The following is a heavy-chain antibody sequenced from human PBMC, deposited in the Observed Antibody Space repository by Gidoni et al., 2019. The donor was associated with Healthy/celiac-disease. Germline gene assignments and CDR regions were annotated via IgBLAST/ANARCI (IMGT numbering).Heavy chain of an antibody. D-gene: IGHD2-2*01. V-gene: IGHV4-34*01. J-gene: IGHJ5*02. CDR1: GGSFSGYY. CDR2: INHSGST. Sequence: QVQLQQWGAGLLKPSETLSRPCAVYGGSFSGYYWSWTRQPPGKGLEWIGEINHSGSTNYTPSLTSRVTISVDTSKNQFSLKLSSVTAADTAVYYCARGLGPDIVVVPAAKIYNWFDPWGQGTLVTVSS. CDR3: ARGLGPDIVVVPAAKIYNWFDP.